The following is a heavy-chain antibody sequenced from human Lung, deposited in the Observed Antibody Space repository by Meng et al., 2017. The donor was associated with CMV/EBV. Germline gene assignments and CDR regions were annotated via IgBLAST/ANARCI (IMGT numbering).Heavy chain of an antibody. CDR2: IGSTGTAT. V-gene: IGHV3-23*01. CDR3: VRIVGATSRHWFDP. CDR1: GFTFGTYA. J-gene: IGHJ5*02. D-gene: IGHD1-26*01. Sequence: GESLKISCAAAGFTFGTYAMTWVRQAPGKGLEWVSAIGSTGTATYSADSVKGRFTISRDNSENTLYLQMNSLRAEDTAVYYCVRIVGATSRHWFDPWGQGTLVTVSS.